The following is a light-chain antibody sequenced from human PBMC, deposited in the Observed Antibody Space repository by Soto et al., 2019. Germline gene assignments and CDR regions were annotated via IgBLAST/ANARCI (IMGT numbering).Light chain of an antibody. CDR2: GAS. CDR3: QRYHVPPPQFT. J-gene: IGKJ3*01. V-gene: IGKV3-20*01. CDR1: QTISSNY. Sequence: EIVLTQSPGTLSLSAGERATLSCRASQTISSNYLAWYQQKPGQAPRLLIFGASYMATGIPDRFGGSGSGAAFTRTISRLDPEDFADYYGQRYHVPPPQFTIDTVTKLHIK.